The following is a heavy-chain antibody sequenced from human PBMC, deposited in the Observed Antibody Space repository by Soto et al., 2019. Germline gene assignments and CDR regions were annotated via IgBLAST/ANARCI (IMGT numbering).Heavy chain of an antibody. J-gene: IGHJ5*02. CDR3: ARRHQFWSGYGSWFDP. Sequence: SETLSLTCTVSGGSISSGGYYWSWIRQHPGKGLEWIGYIYYSGSTYYNPSLKSRVTISVDTSKNQFSLKLSSVTAADTAVYYCARRHQFWSGYGSWFDPWGQGTLVTVSS. CDR1: GGSISSGGYY. V-gene: IGHV4-31*03. D-gene: IGHD3-3*01. CDR2: IYYSGST.